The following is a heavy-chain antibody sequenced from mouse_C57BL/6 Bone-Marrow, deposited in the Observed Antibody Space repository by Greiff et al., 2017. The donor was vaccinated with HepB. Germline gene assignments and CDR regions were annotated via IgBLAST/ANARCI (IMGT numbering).Heavy chain of an antibody. V-gene: IGHV1-63*01. CDR3: ARGAEDYGYAMDY. CDR2: IYPGGGYT. CDR1: GYTFTNYW. J-gene: IGHJ4*01. D-gene: IGHD2-4*01. Sequence: VQLQQSGAELVRPGPSVKMSCKASGYTFTNYWIGWAKQRPGHGLEWIGDIYPGGGYTNYNEKFKGKATLTADKSSSTAYMQFSSLTSEDSAIYYCARGAEDYGYAMDYWGQGTSVTVSS.